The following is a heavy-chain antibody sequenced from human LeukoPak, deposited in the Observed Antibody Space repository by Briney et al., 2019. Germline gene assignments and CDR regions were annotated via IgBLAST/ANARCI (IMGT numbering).Heavy chain of an antibody. V-gene: IGHV3-48*03. J-gene: IGHJ4*02. CDR3: ASKYSSGWYAMDY. D-gene: IGHD6-19*01. Sequence: GGSLRLSCAATGFTFSSYEMNWVRQAPGKGLEWVSYISSSGSTIYYADSVKGRFTISRDNAKNSLYLQMNSLRAEDTAVYYCASKYSSGWYAMDYWGQGTLVTVSS. CDR2: ISSSGSTI. CDR1: GFTFSSYE.